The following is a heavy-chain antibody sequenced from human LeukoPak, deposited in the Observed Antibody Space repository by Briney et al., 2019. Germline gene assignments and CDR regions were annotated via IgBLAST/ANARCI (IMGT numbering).Heavy chain of an antibody. Sequence: PGGSLRLSCVASGFTFSSYGMHWVRQAPGKGLELVAFIWYDGSNKYYADSVKGRFTISRDNSKNTLSLQMSSLRPDDTAVYYCAKAYSYGYDYWGQGTLVTVSS. J-gene: IGHJ4*02. V-gene: IGHV3-30*02. CDR3: AKAYSYGYDY. CDR1: GFTFSSYG. D-gene: IGHD5-18*01. CDR2: IWYDGSNK.